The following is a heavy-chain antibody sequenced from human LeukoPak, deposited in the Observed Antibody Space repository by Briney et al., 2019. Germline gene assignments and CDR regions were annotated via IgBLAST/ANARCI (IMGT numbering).Heavy chain of an antibody. D-gene: IGHD3-16*01. Sequence: PSETLSLTCTLSVDSLSSGDSHCTWIRQHPGKGLEWIGNIYYSGSTYYNPSLKSRFTISLDTSKNQFSLKLSSVTAADTAVYYWTSGELWFGGAWGQGILVTVSS. CDR3: TSGELWFGGA. J-gene: IGHJ5*02. V-gene: IGHV4-31*03. CDR2: IYYSGST. CDR1: VDSLSSGDSH.